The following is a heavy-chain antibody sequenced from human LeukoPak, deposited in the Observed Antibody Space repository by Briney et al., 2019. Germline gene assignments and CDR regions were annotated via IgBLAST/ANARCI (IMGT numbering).Heavy chain of an antibody. CDR3: AREMATIQGGGYDAFDI. D-gene: IGHD5-24*01. J-gene: IGHJ3*02. CDR2: ISGSGGST. CDR1: GFTFSSYA. V-gene: IGHV3-23*01. Sequence: GGSLRLSCAASGFTFSSYAMSWVRQAPGKGLEWVSAISGSGGSTYYADSMKGRFTISRDNSKNTLYLQMNSLRAEDTAVYYCAREMATIQGGGYDAFDIWGQGTMVTVSS.